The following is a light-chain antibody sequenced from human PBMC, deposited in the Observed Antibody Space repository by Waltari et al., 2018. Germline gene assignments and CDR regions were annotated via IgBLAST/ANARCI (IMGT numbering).Light chain of an antibody. V-gene: IGKV1-5*03. J-gene: IGKJ2*01. CDR3: QQYNTYT. CDR1: QRISSW. Sequence: DIQMTQSPSTLSASVGDRVTITCRASQRISSWLAWYQQKPGKAPKLLIYKASGLESGVPSRFSGSGSGTEFTLTISSLQPDDFATYYCQQYNTYTFGQGTKLEIK. CDR2: KAS.